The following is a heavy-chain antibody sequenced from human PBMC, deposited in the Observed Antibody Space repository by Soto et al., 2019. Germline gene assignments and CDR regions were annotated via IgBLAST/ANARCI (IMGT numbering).Heavy chain of an antibody. J-gene: IGHJ3*02. CDR3: ARGEAWTDDAFDI. D-gene: IGHD5-12*01. CDR2: IWKDGNNK. Sequence: QVQLVESGGGVVQPGQSLRLSCAASGFTVSNYGMHWARQAPGKGLEWVAVIWKDGNNKYYRDSVKGRFTISRDNSKNTLEMQMSSLRGEDTAVYYCARGEAWTDDAFDIWGQGTMVTVSS. V-gene: IGHV3-33*01. CDR1: GFTVSNYG.